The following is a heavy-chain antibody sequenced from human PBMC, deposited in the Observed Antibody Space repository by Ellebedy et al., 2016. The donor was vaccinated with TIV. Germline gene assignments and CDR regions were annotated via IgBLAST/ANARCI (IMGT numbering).Heavy chain of an antibody. D-gene: IGHD6-19*01. J-gene: IGHJ4*02. V-gene: IGHV4-59*01. CDR2: IYSSGSG. CDR1: GGSINSYY. CDR3: ARSGGWYTPYDY. Sequence: MPSETLSLTCTVSGGSINSYYWSWIRQPPGKGLEWIGYIYSSGSGEYNPSLRRQVIMSVDTSRGQFSLRLNSVTAADTAVYYCARSGGWYTPYDYWGQGTLVTVSS.